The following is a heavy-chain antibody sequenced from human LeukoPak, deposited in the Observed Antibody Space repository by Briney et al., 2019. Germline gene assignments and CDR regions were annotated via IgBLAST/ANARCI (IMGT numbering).Heavy chain of an antibody. D-gene: IGHD3-22*01. CDR3: ARLGYDSSGYYYADSVDY. CDR1: GGSISSYY. J-gene: IGHJ4*02. Sequence: SETLSLTCTVSGGSISSYYWSWIRQPPGKGLEWIGYIYYSGSTNYNPSLKSRATISVDTSKNQFSLKLSSVTAADTAVYYCARLGYDSSGYYYADSVDYWGQGTLVTVSS. V-gene: IGHV4-59*08. CDR2: IYYSGST.